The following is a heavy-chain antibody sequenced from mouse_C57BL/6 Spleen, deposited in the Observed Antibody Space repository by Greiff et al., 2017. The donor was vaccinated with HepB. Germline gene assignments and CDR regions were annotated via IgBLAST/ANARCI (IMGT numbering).Heavy chain of an antibody. Sequence: QVTLKVSGPGILQPSQTLSLTCSFSGFSLSTFGMGVGWIRQPSGKGLEWLAHIWWDDDKYYNPALKSRLTISKDTSKNQVFLKIANVDTADTATYYCARIGVPYAMDYWGQGTSVTVSS. J-gene: IGHJ4*01. CDR3: ARIGVPYAMDY. CDR1: GFSLSTFGMG. CDR2: IWWDDDK. V-gene: IGHV8-8*01.